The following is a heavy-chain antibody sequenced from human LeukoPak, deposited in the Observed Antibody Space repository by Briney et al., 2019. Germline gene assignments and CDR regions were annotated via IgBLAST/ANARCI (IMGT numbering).Heavy chain of an antibody. J-gene: IGHJ4*02. CDR3: ARAAAAGDETLDY. CDR2: IIPIFGTA. V-gene: IGHV1-69*13. Sequence: SVKVSCKASGGTFSSYSISWVRQAPGQGLEWMGGIIPIFGTANYAQKFQGRVTITADESTSTAYMELSSLRSEDTAVYYCARAAAAGDETLDYWGQGTLVTVSS. D-gene: IGHD6-13*01. CDR1: GGTFSSYS.